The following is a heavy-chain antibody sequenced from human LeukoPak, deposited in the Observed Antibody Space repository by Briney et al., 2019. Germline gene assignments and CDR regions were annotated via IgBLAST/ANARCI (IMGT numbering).Heavy chain of an antibody. CDR1: GGSFSGYY. CDR3: ARGLGQWLFNYYYYYGMDV. J-gene: IGHJ6*02. D-gene: IGHD6-19*01. CDR2: INHSGST. V-gene: IGHV4-34*01. Sequence: SETLSLTCAVYGGSFSGYYWSWIRQPPGKGLEWIGEINHSGSTNYNPSLKSRVTISVDTSKNQFSLKLSSVTAADTAVYYCARGLGQWLFNYYYYYGMDVWGQGTTVTVSS.